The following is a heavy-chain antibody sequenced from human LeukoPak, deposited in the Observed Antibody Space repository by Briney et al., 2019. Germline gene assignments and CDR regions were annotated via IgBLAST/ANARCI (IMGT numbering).Heavy chain of an antibody. J-gene: IGHJ4*02. CDR1: GGSFSGYY. Sequence: PSETLSLTCAVYGGSFSGYYWSWIRQPPGKGLEWIGEINHSGSTNYNPSLGSRVTISLDSSANQFPLGLSSVTAADTAVYYCARGRRELKYGPDYWGQGTVVTVSS. D-gene: IGHD2/OR15-2a*01. V-gene: IGHV4-34*01. CDR2: INHSGST. CDR3: ARGRRELKYGPDY.